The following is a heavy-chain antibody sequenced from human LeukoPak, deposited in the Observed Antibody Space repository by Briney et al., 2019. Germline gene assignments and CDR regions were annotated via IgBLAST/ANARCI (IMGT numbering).Heavy chain of an antibody. Sequence: PGGSLRLSCAASGSTFSSYGMSWVRQAPGKGLEWVSAISGSGGSAYYGDSVKGRFTISRDNSKNTVYLQMNSLRSEDTAVYFFAKAKGRSSTWYYDDYWGQGTLVTVSS. J-gene: IGHJ4*02. CDR1: GSTFSSYG. D-gene: IGHD6-13*01. CDR3: AKAKGRSSTWYYDDY. V-gene: IGHV3-23*01. CDR2: ISGSGGSA.